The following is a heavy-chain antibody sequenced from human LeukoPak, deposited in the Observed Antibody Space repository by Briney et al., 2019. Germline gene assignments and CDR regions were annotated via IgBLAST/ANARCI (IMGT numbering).Heavy chain of an antibody. D-gene: IGHD6-13*01. CDR2: IIPIFGTA. CDR3: AREGPWSSSSWYGYFQH. V-gene: IGHV1-69*13. J-gene: IGHJ1*01. Sequence: SVKVSCKASGGTFSSYAISWVRQAPGQGLEWMGGIIPIFGTANYAQKFQGRVTITADESTSTAYMELSSLRSEDTAAYYCAREGPWSSSSWYGYFQHWGQGTLVTVSS. CDR1: GGTFSSYA.